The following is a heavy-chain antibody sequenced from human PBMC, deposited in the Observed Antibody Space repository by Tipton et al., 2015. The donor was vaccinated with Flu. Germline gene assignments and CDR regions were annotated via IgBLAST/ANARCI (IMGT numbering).Heavy chain of an antibody. CDR3: ARQQTHGGSWYFFDY. Sequence: TLSLTCTVSGGSISNYYWSWIRQPPGKGLEWIGNIFYSGNAHYSPSLKSRVTISVDTSNNHFSLKLSSVTAADTAVYYCARQQTHGGSWYFFDYWGQGFLVTVTS. D-gene: IGHD5-24*01. CDR2: IFYSGNA. J-gene: IGHJ4*02. V-gene: IGHV4-59*08. CDR1: GGSISNYY.